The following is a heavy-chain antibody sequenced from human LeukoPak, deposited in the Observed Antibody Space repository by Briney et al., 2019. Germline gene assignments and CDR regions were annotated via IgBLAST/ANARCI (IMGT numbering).Heavy chain of an antibody. V-gene: IGHV3-64D*06. J-gene: IGHJ3*02. D-gene: IGHD3-22*01. CDR2: MTSNGGST. CDR3: VKPTISMMAFDI. Sequence: PGGSLRLSCSASGCTFSPYPMHWVRQAPGKGLEYVSAMTSNGGSTYYADSVKGRFTISRDNSKNTLYLQMSSQRAEDTAVYYFVKPTISMMAFDIWGQGTMVTVSS. CDR1: GCTFSPYP.